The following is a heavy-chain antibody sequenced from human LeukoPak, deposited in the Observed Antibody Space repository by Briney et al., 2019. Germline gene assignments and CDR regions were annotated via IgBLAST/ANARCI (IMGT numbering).Heavy chain of an antibody. V-gene: IGHV5-51*01. CDR3: ARPSVATMAFDY. CDR1: GYSFTNYW. J-gene: IGHJ4*02. D-gene: IGHD5-12*01. Sequence: GESVQICCKGSGYSFTNYWIVWVRQMPGKGLEWMGIIYPGDSDTRYSPSFQGQVTISADKSISTAYLQWSSLKASDTAIYYCARPSVATMAFDYWGQGTLVTVSS. CDR2: IYPGDSDT.